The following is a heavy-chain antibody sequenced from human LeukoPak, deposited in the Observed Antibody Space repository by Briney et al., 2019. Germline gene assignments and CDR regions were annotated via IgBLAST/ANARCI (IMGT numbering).Heavy chain of an antibody. CDR2: INHSGST. CDR1: GGSFSGYY. J-gene: IGHJ1*01. V-gene: IGHV4-34*01. Sequence: SETLSLTCAVYGGSFSGYYWSWIRQPPGKGLEWIGEINHSGSTNYNPSLKSRVTISVDTSKNQFSLKLSSVTAADTAVYYRARGRRRYDSSGYYSTNAEYFQHWGQGTLVTVSS. D-gene: IGHD3-22*01. CDR3: ARGRRRYDSSGYYSTNAEYFQH.